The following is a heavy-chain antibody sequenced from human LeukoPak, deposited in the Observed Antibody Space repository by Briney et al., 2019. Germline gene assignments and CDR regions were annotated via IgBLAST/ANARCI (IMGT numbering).Heavy chain of an antibody. Sequence: GGSLRLSCTVSGFTVSSNSMSWVRQAPGKGLEWVSFIYSDNTHYSDSVKGRFTISRDNAKNSLYLQMNSLRAEDTALYYCAKAQYSSGWYWSLDYWGQGTLVTVSS. J-gene: IGHJ4*02. CDR2: IYSDNT. D-gene: IGHD6-19*01. CDR3: AKAQYSSGWYWSLDY. CDR1: GFTVSSNS. V-gene: IGHV3-53*05.